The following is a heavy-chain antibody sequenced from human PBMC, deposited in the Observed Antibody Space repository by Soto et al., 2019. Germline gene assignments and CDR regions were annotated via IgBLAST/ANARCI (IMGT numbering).Heavy chain of an antibody. CDR1: GGSISGHY. V-gene: IGHV4-59*11. CDR2: ISYSGSA. D-gene: IGHD3-3*01. J-gene: IGHJ5*01. CDR3: ARYVGIQHPTVEYDFWNGKNNSFNS. Sequence: PSETLSLTCTFSGGSISGHYWSWIRQPPGKGLQYIGYISYSGSANYNPSLKSRVTISVDTSNNQFSLRLSSVTAADTAVYYCARYVGIQHPTVEYDFWNGKNNSFNSRGQGPRVT.